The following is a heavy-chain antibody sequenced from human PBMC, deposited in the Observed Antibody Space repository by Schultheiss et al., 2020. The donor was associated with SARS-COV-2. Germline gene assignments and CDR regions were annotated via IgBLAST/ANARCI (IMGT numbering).Heavy chain of an antibody. CDR3: ARDQEGCLDY. CDR1: GGSFSGYY. Sequence: SQTLSLTCAVYGGSFSGYYWSWIRQHPGKGLEWIGYIYYSGSTYYNPSLESRVTISVDTSKNQFSLKLSSVTAADTAVYYCARDQEGCLDYWGQGTLVTVSS. CDR2: IYYSGST. D-gene: IGHD2-15*01. J-gene: IGHJ4*02. V-gene: IGHV4-59*12.